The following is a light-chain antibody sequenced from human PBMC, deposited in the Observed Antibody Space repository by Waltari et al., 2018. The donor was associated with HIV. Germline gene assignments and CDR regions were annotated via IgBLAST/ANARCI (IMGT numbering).Light chain of an antibody. CDR2: GAS. CDR1: QSISNY. V-gene: IGKV1-39*01. J-gene: IGKJ3*01. CDR3: QQSHTSPFT. Sequence: DIQMTQSPSSLSASVGERVTISCRASQSISNYLNWYQQKPGKAPNLLIYGASNLQSGVPSRFSGSGSGTDFTLTIDSLQPEDFASYYCQQSHTSPFTFGPGTKVDI.